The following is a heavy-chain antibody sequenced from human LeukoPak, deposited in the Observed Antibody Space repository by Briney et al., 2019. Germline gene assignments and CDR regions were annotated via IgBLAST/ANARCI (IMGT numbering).Heavy chain of an antibody. CDR1: GYTFSAYG. V-gene: IGHV1-18*01. Sequence: ASVKVSCKASGYTFSAYGINWVRLAPGQGLEWMASINPHKSNTQYAQKFQGRVTMTTDTSTTTAYMELRSLRSHDTTIYYCARPTYGADYHGMDVWGQGTTVTV. CDR2: INPHKSNT. D-gene: IGHD4/OR15-4a*01. J-gene: IGHJ6*02. CDR3: ARPTYGADYHGMDV.